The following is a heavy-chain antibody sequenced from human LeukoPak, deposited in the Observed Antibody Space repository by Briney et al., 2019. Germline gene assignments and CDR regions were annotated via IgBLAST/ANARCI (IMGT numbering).Heavy chain of an antibody. CDR1: GGSISSYY. J-gene: IGHJ3*02. D-gene: IGHD3-22*01. V-gene: IGHV4-59*01. Sequence: SETLSLTCTVSGGSISSYYWSWIRQPPGKGLEWIGYIYYSGSTNYNPSLKSRVTISVDTSKNQFSLKLSSVTAADTAVYYCARGTGSGYYWNAFDIWGQGTMVTVSS. CDR2: IYYSGST. CDR3: ARGTGSGYYWNAFDI.